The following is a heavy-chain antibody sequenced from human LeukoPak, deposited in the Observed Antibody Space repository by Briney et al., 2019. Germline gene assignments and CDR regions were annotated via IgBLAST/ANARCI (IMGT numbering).Heavy chain of an antibody. CDR1: GFTFSTYD. Sequence: PGGSLRLSCAASGFTFSTYDMNWVRQAPGKGLEWVSAISGSGGSTYYADSVKGRFTISRDNSKNTLYLQMNSLRAEDTAVYYCAKTDIVVVVAATPPYYFDYWGQGTLVTVSS. V-gene: IGHV3-23*01. D-gene: IGHD2-15*01. CDR2: ISGSGGST. CDR3: AKTDIVVVVAATPPYYFDY. J-gene: IGHJ4*02.